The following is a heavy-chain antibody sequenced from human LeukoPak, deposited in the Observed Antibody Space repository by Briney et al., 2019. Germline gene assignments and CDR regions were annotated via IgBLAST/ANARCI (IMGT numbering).Heavy chain of an antibody. CDR1: GGSISSSSYY. CDR2: IYYSGST. Sequence: SETLSLTCTVSGGSISSSSYYWGWIRQPPGKGLEWIGGIYYSGSTYYNPSLKSRVTISVDTSKNQFSLKLSSVTAADTAVYYCARLITMVRGVIEDYWGQGTLVTVSS. D-gene: IGHD3-10*01. V-gene: IGHV4-39*07. CDR3: ARLITMVRGVIEDY. J-gene: IGHJ4*02.